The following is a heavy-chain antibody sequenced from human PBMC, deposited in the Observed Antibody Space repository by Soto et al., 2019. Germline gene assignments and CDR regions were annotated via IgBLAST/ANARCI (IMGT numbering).Heavy chain of an antibody. CDR3: AQLAYYGDYFDY. Sequence: SETLSLTCTVSGGSISSGGYYWSWIRQHPGKGLEWIGYIYYSGSTYYNPSLKSRVTISVDTSKNQFSLKLSSVTAADTAVYYCAQLAYYGDYFDYWGQGTLVTVSS. CDR2: IYYSGST. J-gene: IGHJ4*02. CDR1: GGSISSGGYY. D-gene: IGHD4-17*01. V-gene: IGHV4-31*03.